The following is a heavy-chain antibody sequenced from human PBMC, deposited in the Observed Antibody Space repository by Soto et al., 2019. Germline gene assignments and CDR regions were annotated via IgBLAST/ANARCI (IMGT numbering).Heavy chain of an antibody. CDR1: AVTGSIEA. CDR2: ISGSGDST. D-gene: IGHD6-19*01. CDR3: AKGVPGIAVAGTGYFQH. Sequence: GGSLRVSSAAAAVTGSIEAMICFRQAPGKGLERVSGISGSGDSTYYADSVKGRFTISRDNSKNTLYLQMTSLRAEDTAVYYCAKGVPGIAVAGTGYFQHWGQGT. V-gene: IGHV3-23*01. J-gene: IGHJ1*01.